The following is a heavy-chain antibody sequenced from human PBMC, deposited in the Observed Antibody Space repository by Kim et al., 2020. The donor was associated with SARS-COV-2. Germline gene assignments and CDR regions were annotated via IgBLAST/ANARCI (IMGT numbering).Heavy chain of an antibody. J-gene: IGHJ3*02. CDR1: GYTFTSYW. Sequence: GESLKISCKTSGYTFTSYWVGWVRQMPGKGLEWMGIIYPGDSDTRYSPSFQGQVTISADKSTSTAYLQRSSLKASDTAIYYCARHYGYYYDSSSRGAFD. V-gene: IGHV5-51*01. CDR3: ARHYGYYYDSSSRGAFD. CDR2: IYPGDSDT. D-gene: IGHD3-22*01.